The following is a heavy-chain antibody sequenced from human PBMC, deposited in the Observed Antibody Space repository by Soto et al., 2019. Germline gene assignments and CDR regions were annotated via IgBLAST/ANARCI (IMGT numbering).Heavy chain of an antibody. D-gene: IGHD3-22*01. CDR2: ISGSGDAT. J-gene: IGHJ4*02. CDR3: AKATMVVVVMHEFDS. CDR1: GFSFSSYA. V-gene: IGHV3-23*01. Sequence: EVQLLESGGGLVQPGGSLRLSCAASGFSFSSYAMSWVRQAPGKGLQWVSIISGSGDATYYADSVKGRLTISRDNSKNTLYLQMNSLRAEDTAVYYCAKATMVVVVMHEFDSWGQGILVTVSS.